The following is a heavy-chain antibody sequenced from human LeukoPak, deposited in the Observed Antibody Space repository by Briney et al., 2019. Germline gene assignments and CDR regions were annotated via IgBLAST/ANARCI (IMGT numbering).Heavy chain of an antibody. CDR3: ARRRRKVTAPCDAFDI. D-gene: IGHD2-21*02. J-gene: IGHJ3*02. Sequence: SETLSLTCTVSGGSISNYYWSWIRQPPGKGLEWIGYIYYSGSTNYNPSLKSRVTISVDTSKNQFSLKLSSVTAADTAVYYCARRRRKVTAPCDAFDIWGQGTMVTVSS. V-gene: IGHV4-59*08. CDR1: GGSISNYY. CDR2: IYYSGST.